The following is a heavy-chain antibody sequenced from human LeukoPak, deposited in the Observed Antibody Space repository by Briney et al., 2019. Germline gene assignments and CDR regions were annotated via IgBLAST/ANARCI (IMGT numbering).Heavy chain of an antibody. J-gene: IGHJ4*02. V-gene: IGHV4-34*01. D-gene: IGHD5-18*01. CDR3: ARGGYSYGYGDY. CDR1: GGSFSGYY. CDR2: INHSGST. Sequence: SETLSLTCAVYGGSFSGYYWSWIRQPPGKGLEWIGEINHSGSTNYNPSLKSRVTISVDTSKNQFSLKLSSVTAADTAVYYCARGGYSYGYGDYWGQETLVTVSS.